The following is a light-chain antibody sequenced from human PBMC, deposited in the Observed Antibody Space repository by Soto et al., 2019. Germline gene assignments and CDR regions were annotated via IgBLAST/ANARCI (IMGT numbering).Light chain of an antibody. CDR3: LQDINYPWT. CDR2: WAS. J-gene: IGKJ1*01. CDR1: QSLLYSSNNKNY. V-gene: IGKV4-1*01. Sequence: DIVMTQSPDSLAVSLGERATINCKSSQSLLYSSNNKNYLAWYQQKPGQPPKLLIYWASTRESGVPDRFSGSGSETDFTLTISSLQAEDVAVYYCLQDINYPWTFGQGTKVEIK.